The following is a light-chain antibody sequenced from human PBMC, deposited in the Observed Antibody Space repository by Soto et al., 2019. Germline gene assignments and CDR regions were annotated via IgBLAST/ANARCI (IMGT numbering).Light chain of an antibody. CDR3: QQTMTFPLT. Sequence: DIQMTQSPSSVSASVGDRVTITCRASQAISSYLAWYQQKPGRPPKLLISAASSLQSGVPSRFSGSGSGTDFTLTISSLQPEDFATYYCQQTMTFPLTFGGGTKVEI. CDR1: QAISSY. CDR2: AAS. J-gene: IGKJ4*01. V-gene: IGKV1-12*01.